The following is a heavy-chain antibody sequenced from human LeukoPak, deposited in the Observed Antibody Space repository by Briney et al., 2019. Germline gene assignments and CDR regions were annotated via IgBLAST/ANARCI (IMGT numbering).Heavy chain of an antibody. CDR1: GGSISSYY. Sequence: SETLSLTCTGSGGSISSYYWSWIRQPPGKGLEWIGYIYYSGSTNYNPSLKSRVTISVDTSKNQFSLKLSSVTAADTAVYYCARGRGRIAAVKNAFDIWGQGTMVTVSP. CDR3: ARGRGRIAAVKNAFDI. D-gene: IGHD6-13*01. J-gene: IGHJ3*02. V-gene: IGHV4-59*01. CDR2: IYYSGST.